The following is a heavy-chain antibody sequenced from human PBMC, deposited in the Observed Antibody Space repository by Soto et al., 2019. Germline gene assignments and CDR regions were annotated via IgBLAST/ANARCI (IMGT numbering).Heavy chain of an antibody. CDR2: IYYSGST. CDR1: GGSISSYY. Sequence: QVQLQESGPGLVKPSETLSLTCTVSGGSISSYYWSWIRQPPGKGLEWIGYIYYSGSTNYNPSLKSRVTISVDTSKNQFSLKLSSVTAADTAVYYCARGRLTHFDWLSNFDYWGQGTLVTVSS. CDR3: ARGRLTHFDWLSNFDY. D-gene: IGHD3-9*01. V-gene: IGHV4-59*01. J-gene: IGHJ4*02.